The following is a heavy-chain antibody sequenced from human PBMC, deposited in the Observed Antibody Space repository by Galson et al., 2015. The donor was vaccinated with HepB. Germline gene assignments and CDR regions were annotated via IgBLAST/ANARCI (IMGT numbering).Heavy chain of an antibody. CDR2: ISYDGSNK. J-gene: IGHJ4*02. CDR3: ARPLPVTAMVSTNGDY. CDR1: GFTFSSYA. D-gene: IGHD5-18*01. V-gene: IGHV3-30-3*01. Sequence: SLRLSCAASGFTFSSYAMHWVRQAPGKGLEWVAVISYDGSNKYYADSVKGRFTISRDNSKNTLYLQMNSLRAEDTAVYYCARPLPVTAMVSTNGDYWGQGTLVTVSS.